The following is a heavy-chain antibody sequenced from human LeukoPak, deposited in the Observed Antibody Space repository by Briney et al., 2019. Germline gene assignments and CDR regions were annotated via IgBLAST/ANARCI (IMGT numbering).Heavy chain of an antibody. V-gene: IGHV3-30*02. Sequence: PGGSLRLSCAASGFTFSSYGMYWVRQAPGKGLEWVAFIRYDGSNKYYADSVKGRFTISRDNSKNTLYLQMNSLRAEDTAVYYCAGHYSRLVRVCHWGQGTLVTVSS. CDR1: GFTFSSYG. CDR2: IRYDGSNK. D-gene: IGHD6-19*01. J-gene: IGHJ4*02. CDR3: AGHYSRLVRVCH.